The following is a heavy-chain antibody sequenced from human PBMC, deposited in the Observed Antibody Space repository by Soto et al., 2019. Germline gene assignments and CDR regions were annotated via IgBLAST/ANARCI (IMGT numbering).Heavy chain of an antibody. CDR3: ARGGDTVNYYYGMDV. CDR2: INHSGST. J-gene: IGHJ6*02. D-gene: IGHD2-21*02. Sequence: SETLSLTCTVSGGSISSGGYYWSWIRQPPGKGLEWIGEINHSGSTNYNPSLKSRVTISVDTSKNQFSLKLSSVTAADTAVYYCARGGDTVNYYYGMDVWGQGTTVTVSS. V-gene: IGHV4-61*08. CDR1: GGSISSGGYY.